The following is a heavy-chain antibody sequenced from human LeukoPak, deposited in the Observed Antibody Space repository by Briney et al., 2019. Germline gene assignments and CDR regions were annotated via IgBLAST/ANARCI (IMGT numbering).Heavy chain of an antibody. J-gene: IGHJ4*02. CDR2: IYYSGST. V-gene: IGHV4-59*12. CDR1: GGSISSYY. CDR3: ARAQYYDILTGYYTSYYFDY. Sequence: SETLSLTCTVSGGSISSYYWSWIRQPPGKGLEWIGYIYYSGSTYYNPSLKSRVTISVDTSKNQFSLKLSSVTAADTAVYYCARAQYYDILTGYYTSYYFDYWGQGTLVTVSS. D-gene: IGHD3-9*01.